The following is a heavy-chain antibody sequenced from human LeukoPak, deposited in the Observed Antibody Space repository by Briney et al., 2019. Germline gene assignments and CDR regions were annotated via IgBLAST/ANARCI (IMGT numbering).Heavy chain of an antibody. Sequence: ASVKVSCKASGYTFTGYYMHWVRQAPGQGLEWMGRINPNSGGTNYAQKFQGRVTMTRDTSISTAYMELSSLRSDDTAVYYCARPLRWSKGGAAFGIWGQGTMVTVSS. V-gene: IGHV1-2*06. CDR1: GYTFTGYY. J-gene: IGHJ3*02. CDR2: INPNSGGT. CDR3: ARPLRWSKGGAAFGI. D-gene: IGHD4-23*01.